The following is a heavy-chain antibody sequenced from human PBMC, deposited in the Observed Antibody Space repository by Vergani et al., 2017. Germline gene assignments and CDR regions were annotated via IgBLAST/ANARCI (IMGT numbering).Heavy chain of an antibody. CDR1: GFTFSSYW. CDR3: ARVAPPGYCSSTSCFLIWGMYYYYGMDV. CDR2: IKQDGSEK. D-gene: IGHD2-2*01. V-gene: IGHV3-7*01. J-gene: IGHJ6*02. Sequence: EVQLVESGGGLVQPGGSLRLSCAASGFTFSSYWMSWVRQAPGKGLEWVANIKQDGSEKYYVDSVKGRFTISRDNAKNSLYLQMNSLRAEDTAVYSCARVAPPGYCSSTSCFLIWGMYYYYGMDVWGQGTTVTVSS.